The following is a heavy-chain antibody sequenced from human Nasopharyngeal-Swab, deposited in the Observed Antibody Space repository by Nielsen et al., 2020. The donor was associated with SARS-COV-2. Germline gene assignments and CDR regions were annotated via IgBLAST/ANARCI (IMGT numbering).Heavy chain of an antibody. Sequence: WIRQPPGKGLEYVSAISSNGGSTYYADSVKGGFTISRDNSKNTLYLQMSSLRAEDTAVYYCVKDRLEYYYDSSGYYHGFDYWGQGTLVTVSS. D-gene: IGHD3-22*01. CDR3: VKDRLEYYYDSSGYYHGFDY. J-gene: IGHJ4*02. V-gene: IGHV3-64D*06. CDR2: ISSNGGST.